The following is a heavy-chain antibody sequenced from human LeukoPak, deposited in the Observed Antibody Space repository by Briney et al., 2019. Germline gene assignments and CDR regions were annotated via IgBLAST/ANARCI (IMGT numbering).Heavy chain of an antibody. J-gene: IGHJ5*02. D-gene: IGHD2-21*01. V-gene: IGHV4-59*01. CDR3: ARSLVMVIGSTRFDP. Sequence: SETLSLTCTVSGGSISSYYWSWIRQPPGKGLEWIGYIYYSGSTNYNPSLKSRVTISVDTSKNQFSLKLSSVTAADTAVYYCARSLVMVIGSTRFDPWGQGTLVTVSS. CDR2: IYYSGST. CDR1: GGSISSYY.